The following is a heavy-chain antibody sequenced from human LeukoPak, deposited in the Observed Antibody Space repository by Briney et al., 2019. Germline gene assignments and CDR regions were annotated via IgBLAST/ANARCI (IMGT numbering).Heavy chain of an antibody. D-gene: IGHD2-2*01. CDR3: ARQRTYCGSTSCYRYFDY. CDR2: IYPGDSDT. CDR1: GYSFTSYW. J-gene: IGHJ4*02. V-gene: IGHV5-51*01. Sequence: GESLKISCKGSGYSFTSYWIGSVRQMPGKGLEWMGIIYPGDSDTRYSPSFQGQVTISADKSISTAYLQWSSLKASDTAMYYCARQRTYCGSTSCYRYFDYWGQGTLVTVSS.